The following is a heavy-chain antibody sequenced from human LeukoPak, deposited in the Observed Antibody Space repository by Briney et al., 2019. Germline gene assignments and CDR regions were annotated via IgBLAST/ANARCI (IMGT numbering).Heavy chain of an antibody. CDR1: GGSFSGYY. Sequence: SETLSLTCAVYGGSFSGYYWSWIRQPSGKGLEWIGEINHSGSTNYNPSLKSRVTISVDTSKNQFSLKLSSVTAADTAVYYCARGDLGSSGWYYFDYWGQGTLVTVSS. J-gene: IGHJ4*02. V-gene: IGHV4-34*01. CDR3: ARGDLGSSGWYYFDY. D-gene: IGHD6-19*01. CDR2: INHSGST.